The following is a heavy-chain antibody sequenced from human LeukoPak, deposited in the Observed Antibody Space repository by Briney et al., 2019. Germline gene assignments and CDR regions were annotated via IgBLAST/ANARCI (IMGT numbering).Heavy chain of an antibody. J-gene: IGHJ4*02. D-gene: IGHD6-13*01. CDR1: GGSISSGSYY. Sequence: PSETLSLTCTVSGGSISSGSYYWSWIRQPAGKGLERIGYIYYTGSTNKNPSLKSRVTMSVDTSKNQFSLNLKSVTPEDTAVYYCARNLIPEQLVLNFWGQGTLVTVSS. V-gene: IGHV4-61*10. CDR3: ARNLIPEQLVLNF. CDR2: IYYTGST.